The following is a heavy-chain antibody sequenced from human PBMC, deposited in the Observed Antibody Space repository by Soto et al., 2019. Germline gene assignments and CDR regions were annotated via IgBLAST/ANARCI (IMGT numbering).Heavy chain of an antibody. D-gene: IGHD3-22*01. CDR1: GGSISSSSYY. Sequence: SETLSLTCTVSGGSISSSSYYWGWIRQPPGKGLEWIGSIYYSGSTYYNPSLKSRVTISVDTSKNQFSLKLSSVTAADTAVYYCARHYPNYYEKGYYFDEWGQGTLVTVSS. V-gene: IGHV4-39*01. J-gene: IGHJ4*02. CDR3: ARHYPNYYEKGYYFDE. CDR2: IYYSGST.